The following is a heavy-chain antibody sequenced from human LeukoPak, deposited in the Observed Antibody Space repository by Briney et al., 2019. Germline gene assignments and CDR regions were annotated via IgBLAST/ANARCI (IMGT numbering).Heavy chain of an antibody. CDR3: ARDRVWTVLY. V-gene: IGHV3-7*01. Sequence: GGSLRLSCAASGFTLSNYWMSWVRQAPGKGLEWVANINQDGGGQYYLESVKGRFTISRDNAKNSLYLEMNSLRAEDTAVYYCARDRVWTVLYWGQGTLVTVSS. J-gene: IGHJ4*02. CDR1: GFTLSNYW. CDR2: INQDGGGQ. D-gene: IGHD6-13*01.